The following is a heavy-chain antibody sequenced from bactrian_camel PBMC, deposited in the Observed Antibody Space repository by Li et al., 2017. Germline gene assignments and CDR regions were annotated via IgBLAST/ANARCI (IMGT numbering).Heavy chain of an antibody. D-gene: IGHD6*01. CDR2: IFSTGTT. Sequence: HVQLVESGGAAVQAGGSLRLSCAASGLTWSEYCMAWFRQAPGKARERVARIFSTGTTTYADSVKGRFTISRDDAKNTLYLQMNSLTPEDTAMYYCATRAFGGSWYCRATRVDWPVAGQGTQVTVS. CDR1: GLTWSEYC. V-gene: IGHV3S6*01. J-gene: IGHJ4*01.